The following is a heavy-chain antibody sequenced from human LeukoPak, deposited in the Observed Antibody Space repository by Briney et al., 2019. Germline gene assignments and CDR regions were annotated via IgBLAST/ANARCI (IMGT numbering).Heavy chain of an antibody. J-gene: IGHJ6*03. Sequence: PGGSLRLSCAATGFTFSSYEMNWVRQAPGKGLEWVSYISSSGSTIYYADSVKGRFTISRDNAKNSLYLQMNSLRAEDTAVYYCARDGMAAAGNWGYYYYYMDVWGKGTTVTVSS. V-gene: IGHV3-48*03. CDR2: ISSSGSTI. CDR1: GFTFSSYE. D-gene: IGHD6-13*01. CDR3: ARDGMAAAGNWGYYYYYMDV.